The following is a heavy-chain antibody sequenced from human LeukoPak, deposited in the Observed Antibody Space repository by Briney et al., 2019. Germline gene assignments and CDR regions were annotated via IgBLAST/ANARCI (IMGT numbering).Heavy chain of an antibody. V-gene: IGHV1-18*01. J-gene: IGHJ4*02. D-gene: IGHD3-9*01. Sequence: GASVKVSCKASGYTFTSYGISWVRQAPGQGLEWMGWISAYNGNTNYAQKLQGRVTMTTGTSTSTAYLELRSLRSDDTAVYYCARASYNMLTGYEIDYWGRGTLVTVSS. CDR1: GYTFTSYG. CDR3: ARASYNMLTGYEIDY. CDR2: ISAYNGNT.